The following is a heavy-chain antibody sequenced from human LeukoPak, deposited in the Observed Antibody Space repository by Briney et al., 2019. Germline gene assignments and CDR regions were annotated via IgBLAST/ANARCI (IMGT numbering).Heavy chain of an antibody. V-gene: IGHV3-30-3*01. D-gene: IGHD3/OR15-3a*01. CDR2: ISYDGSNK. Sequence: PGGSLRLSCAASGFTFSSYAMHWVRQAPGKGLEWVAVISYDGSNKYYADSVKGRFTISRDNSKNTLYLQMNSLRAEDTAVYYCARDWTSTAYWFDPWGQGTLVTVSS. CDR1: GFTFSSYA. J-gene: IGHJ5*02. CDR3: ARDWTSTAYWFDP.